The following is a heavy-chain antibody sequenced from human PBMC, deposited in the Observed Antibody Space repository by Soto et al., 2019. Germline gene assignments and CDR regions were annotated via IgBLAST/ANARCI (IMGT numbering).Heavy chain of an antibody. J-gene: IGHJ4*02. CDR1: GYTFTNYG. CDR2: ISAYNGNT. D-gene: IGHD5-12*01. V-gene: IGHV1-18*01. CDR3: ARDVDVSAYGNIDY. Sequence: PLKGSRKSSGYTFTNYGISCVRQAPGQGLEWMGWISAYNGNTNYAQKLQGRVTMTTDTSTSTAYMELRSLRSDDTAVYYCARDVDVSAYGNIDYWGQGTLVTVSS.